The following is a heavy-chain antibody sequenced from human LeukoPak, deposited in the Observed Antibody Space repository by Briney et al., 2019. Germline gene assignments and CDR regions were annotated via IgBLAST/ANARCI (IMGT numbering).Heavy chain of an antibody. Sequence: SVKVSCKASGGTFSSYAISWVRQAPGQGLEWMGRIIPILGIANYAQKFQGRVTITADKSTSTAYMELSSLRSEDTAVYYCARMGIQLWQSTSDYWGQGTLVTVSS. CDR2: IIPILGIA. D-gene: IGHD5-18*01. CDR3: ARMGIQLWQSTSDY. V-gene: IGHV1-69*04. CDR1: GGTFSSYA. J-gene: IGHJ4*02.